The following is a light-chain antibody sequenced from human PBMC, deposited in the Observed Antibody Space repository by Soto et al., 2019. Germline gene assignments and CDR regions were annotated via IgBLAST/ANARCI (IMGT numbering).Light chain of an antibody. Sequence: TQSQDPLSFSTGERATVSCGASQSVSSYLAWYQQKPGQAPRLLIYGASSRATGIPARFSGSGSGTEFTLTISSLQSEDFAVYYCQQYNNWPFITFGQGTRLEIK. V-gene: IGKV3-15*01. CDR3: QQYNNWPFIT. J-gene: IGKJ5*01. CDR1: QSVSSY. CDR2: GAS.